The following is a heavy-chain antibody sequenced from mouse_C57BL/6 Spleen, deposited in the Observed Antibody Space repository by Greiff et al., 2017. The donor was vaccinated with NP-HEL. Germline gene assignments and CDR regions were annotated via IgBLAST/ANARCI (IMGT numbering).Heavy chain of an antibody. CDR3: ARAALGEGARFAY. Sequence: QVQLQQSGAELARPGASVKLSCKASGYTFTSYGISWVKQRTGQGLEWIGEIYPRSGNTYYNEKFKGKATLTADKSSSTAYMELRSLTSEDSAVYFCARAALGEGARFAYWGQGTLVTVSA. D-gene: IGHD4-1*01. V-gene: IGHV1-81*01. CDR1: GYTFTSYG. CDR2: IYPRSGNT. J-gene: IGHJ3*01.